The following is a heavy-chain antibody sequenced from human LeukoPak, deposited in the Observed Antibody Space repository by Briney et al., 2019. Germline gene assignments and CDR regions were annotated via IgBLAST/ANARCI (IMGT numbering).Heavy chain of an antibody. CDR3: ARDRTDCSSTSCPGSLDAFDI. Sequence: PGGSLRLSCAASGFTFSSYSMNWVRQAPGKGLEWVSYISSSSSTIYYADSVKGRFTISRDNAKNSLYLQMNSLRAEDTAVYYCARDRTDCSSTSCPGSLDAFDIWGQGTMVTVSS. J-gene: IGHJ3*02. CDR2: ISSSSSTI. D-gene: IGHD2-2*01. CDR1: GFTFSSYS. V-gene: IGHV3-48*04.